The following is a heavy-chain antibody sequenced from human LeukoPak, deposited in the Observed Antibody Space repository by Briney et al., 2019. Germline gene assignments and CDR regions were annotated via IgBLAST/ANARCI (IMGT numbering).Heavy chain of an antibody. J-gene: IGHJ4*02. D-gene: IGHD3-3*01. CDR1: GYSFTSYW. CDR3: ARQPMEENFDY. CDR2: IYPGDSDT. Sequence: GESLKISCNGSGYSFTSYWIGWVRQMPGKGLEWMGIIYPGDSDTRYSPSFQGQVTIPADKSISTAYLQWSSLKASDTAMYYCARQPMEENFDYWGQGTLVTVSS. V-gene: IGHV5-51*01.